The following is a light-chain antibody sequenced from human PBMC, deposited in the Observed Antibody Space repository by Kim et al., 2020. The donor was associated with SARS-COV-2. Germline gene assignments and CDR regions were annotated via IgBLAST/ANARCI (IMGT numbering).Light chain of an antibody. V-gene: IGKV3-15*01. CDR3: QQYNNWPLT. CDR1: QGLSSY. CDR2: GAS. J-gene: IGKJ3*01. Sequence: VSAGERATLSCRASQGLSSYLAWYQQKPGQAPRLLIYGASTRATGIPARFSGSGSGTDFTLTISSLQSEDFAVYYCQQYNNWPLTFGPGTKVDIK.